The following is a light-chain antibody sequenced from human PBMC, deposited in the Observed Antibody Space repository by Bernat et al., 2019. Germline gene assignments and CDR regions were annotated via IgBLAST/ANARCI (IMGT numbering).Light chain of an antibody. Sequence: SSELTQDPAVSVALGQTVRITCQGDSLRSYYASWYQQKPGQAPVLVIYGKNNRPSGIPDRFSGSSSGNTASLTITGAQAEDEADYYCNSRGSSGNHPWVFGGQTKLTVL. J-gene: IGLJ3*02. CDR2: GKN. CDR3: NSRGSSGNHPWV. CDR1: SLRSYY. V-gene: IGLV3-19*01.